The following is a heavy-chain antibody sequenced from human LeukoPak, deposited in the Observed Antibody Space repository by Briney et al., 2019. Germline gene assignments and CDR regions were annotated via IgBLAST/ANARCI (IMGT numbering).Heavy chain of an antibody. Sequence: PGGSLRLSCAASGFTVSSDYMSWVRQAPGKGLEWVSVIYSGGSTYYSDSVKGRFTISRDNSKNTLYPQMNSLRAEDTAVYYCARDYGLDYWGQGTLVTVSS. D-gene: IGHD3-10*01. V-gene: IGHV3-53*01. CDR2: IYSGGST. CDR1: GFTVSSDY. J-gene: IGHJ4*02. CDR3: ARDYGLDY.